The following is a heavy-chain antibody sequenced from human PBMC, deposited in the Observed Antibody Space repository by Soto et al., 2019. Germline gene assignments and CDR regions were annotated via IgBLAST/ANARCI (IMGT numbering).Heavy chain of an antibody. CDR3: ARTEQWLVREDWFDP. J-gene: IGHJ5*02. V-gene: IGHV1-8*01. CDR1: GSTFTSYD. Sequence: QVQLVQSGAEVKKPGASVKVSCKASGSTFTSYDINWVRQATGQGLEWMGWMNPNSGNTGYAQKFQGRVTMTRNTSIITAYMELSSLRSEDTAVYYCARTEQWLVREDWFDPWGQGTLVTVSS. D-gene: IGHD6-19*01. CDR2: MNPNSGNT.